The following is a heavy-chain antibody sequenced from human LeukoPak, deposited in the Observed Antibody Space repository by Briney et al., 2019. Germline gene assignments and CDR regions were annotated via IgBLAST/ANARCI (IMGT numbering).Heavy chain of an antibody. J-gene: IGHJ4*02. D-gene: IGHD1-26*01. Sequence: ASVKVSCKASGFTFTGYYMHWVRQAPGQGLEWMGIINPSGGSTSYAQKFQGRVTMTRDMSTSTVYMELSSLRSEDTAVYYCARDSGSFDYWGQGTLVTVSS. CDR2: INPSGGST. CDR3: ARDSGSFDY. V-gene: IGHV1-46*01. CDR1: GFTFTGYY.